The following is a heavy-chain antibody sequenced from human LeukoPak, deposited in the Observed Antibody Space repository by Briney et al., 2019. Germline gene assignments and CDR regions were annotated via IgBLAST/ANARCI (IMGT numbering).Heavy chain of an antibody. D-gene: IGHD3-10*01. J-gene: IGHJ5*02. CDR3: ARYHLWFGELFNWFDP. Sequence: SETLSLTCAVYGGSFSGYYWSWIRQPPGKGLEWLGEINHSGSTNYNPSLKSRVTISVDTSKNQFSLKLSSVTAADTAVYYCARYHLWFGELFNWFDPWGQGTLVTVSS. V-gene: IGHV4-34*01. CDR2: INHSGST. CDR1: GGSFSGYY.